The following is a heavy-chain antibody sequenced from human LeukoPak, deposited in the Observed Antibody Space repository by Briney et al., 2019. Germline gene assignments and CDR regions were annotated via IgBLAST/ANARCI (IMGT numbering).Heavy chain of an antibody. D-gene: IGHD3-22*01. CDR3: AKDARPYYYDSSGYPNPYFDY. J-gene: IGHJ4*02. CDR2: ISWNSGSI. Sequence: GGSLRLSCAASGFTFDDYAMHWVRQAPGKGLEWVSGISWNSGSIGYADSVKGRFTISRDNAKNSLYLQMNSLRAEDTAVYYCAKDARPYYYDSSGYPNPYFDYWGQGTLVTVSS. V-gene: IGHV3-9*01. CDR1: GFTFDDYA.